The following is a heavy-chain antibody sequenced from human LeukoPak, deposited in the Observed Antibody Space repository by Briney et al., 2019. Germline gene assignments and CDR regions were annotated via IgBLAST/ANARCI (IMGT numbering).Heavy chain of an antibody. J-gene: IGHJ4*02. CDR2: IRSKADGGTT. CDR3: TTLRARSDY. V-gene: IGHV3-15*01. D-gene: IGHD3-3*01. CDR1: GFTFSSFW. Sequence: GGSLRLSCTASGFTFSSFWMSWARQAPGKGLEWVGRIRSKADGGTTEYGAPVKGRFTISRDDSKDTLYLQMNSLKTEDTALHYCTTLRARSDYWGQGTLVTVSS.